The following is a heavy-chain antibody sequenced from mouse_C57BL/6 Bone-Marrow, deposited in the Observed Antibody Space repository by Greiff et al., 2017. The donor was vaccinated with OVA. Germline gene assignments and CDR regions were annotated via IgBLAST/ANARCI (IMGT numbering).Heavy chain of an antibody. CDR3: TRQNYGPAWFAY. Sequence: EVNVVESGGGLVQPGGSMKLSCAASGFTFSDAWMDWVRQSPEKGLEWVAEIRNKANNHATYYAESVKGRFTISRDDSKSSVYLQMNSLRAEDTGIYYCTRQNYGPAWFAYWGQGTLVTVSA. D-gene: IGHD1-1*01. CDR2: IRNKANNHAT. CDR1: GFTFSDAW. J-gene: IGHJ3*01. V-gene: IGHV6-6*01.